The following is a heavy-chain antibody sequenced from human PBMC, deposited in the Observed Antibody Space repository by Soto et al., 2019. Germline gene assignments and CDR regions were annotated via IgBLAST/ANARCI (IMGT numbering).Heavy chain of an antibody. D-gene: IGHD6-6*01. CDR3: AREGLEDSSSPSRFDY. Sequence: QVQLVESGGGLVKPGGSLRLSCAASGFTFSDYYMSWLRQAPGKGLEWVSYISSSGSTIYYADSVKGRFTISRDNAKNSLYLQMNSLRAEDTAVYYCAREGLEDSSSPSRFDYCGQRTLVTVSS. CDR2: ISSSGSTI. V-gene: IGHV3-11*01. J-gene: IGHJ4*02. CDR1: GFTFSDYY.